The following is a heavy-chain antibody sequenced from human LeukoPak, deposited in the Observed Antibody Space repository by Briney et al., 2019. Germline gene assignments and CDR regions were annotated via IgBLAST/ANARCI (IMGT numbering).Heavy chain of an antibody. J-gene: IGHJ4*02. D-gene: IGHD3-10*01. CDR2: IYSGSST. Sequence: GGSLRLSCAASGFTVSSNYMSWVRQAPGKGLEWVSVIYSGSSTYYADSVKGRFTISRDNSKNTLYLQMNSLRAEDTAVYYCARAFYYGSGSLFYFDYWGQGTLVTVSS. CDR1: GFTVSSNY. V-gene: IGHV3-66*01. CDR3: ARAFYYGSGSLFYFDY.